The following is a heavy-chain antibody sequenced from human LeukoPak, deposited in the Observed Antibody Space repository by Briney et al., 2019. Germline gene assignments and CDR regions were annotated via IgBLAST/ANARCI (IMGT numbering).Heavy chain of an antibody. CDR2: ISAYNGNT. V-gene: IGHV1-18*01. CDR3: ARDPPGDYYDSSGSEAPDY. Sequence: ASVKVSCKASGYTFTSYGISWVRQAPGQGLEWMGWISAYNGNTNYAQKLQGRVTMTTDTSTSTAYMELRSLRSDDTAVYYCARDPPGDYYDSSGSEAPDYWGQGTLVTVSS. D-gene: IGHD3-22*01. J-gene: IGHJ4*02. CDR1: GYTFTSYG.